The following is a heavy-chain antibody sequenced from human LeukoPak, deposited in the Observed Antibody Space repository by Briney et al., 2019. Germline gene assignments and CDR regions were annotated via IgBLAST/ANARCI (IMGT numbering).Heavy chain of an antibody. Sequence: GGSLRLSCAASGFTFSSYRMNWVRQAPGKGLEWVSSISSSSSYIYYADSVKGRFTISRDNAKNSLYLQMNSLRAEDTAVYYCARDTRDSYYYYGMDVWGQGTTVTVSS. CDR2: ISSSSSYI. J-gene: IGHJ6*02. CDR1: GFTFSSYR. D-gene: IGHD2-15*01. V-gene: IGHV3-21*01. CDR3: ARDTRDSYYYYGMDV.